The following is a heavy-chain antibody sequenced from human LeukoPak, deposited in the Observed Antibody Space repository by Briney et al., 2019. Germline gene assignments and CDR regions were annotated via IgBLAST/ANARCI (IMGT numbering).Heavy chain of an antibody. Sequence: PGGSLRLSCAASGFTFSSYWMHWVRQAPGKGLVWVSRINTDGSSTTYADSVKGRFTISRDNAKDSLYLQMNSLRAEDTAVYYCARDFSGSENYWGQGTLVTVSS. CDR1: GFTFSSYW. CDR3: ARDFSGSENY. J-gene: IGHJ4*02. CDR2: INTDGSST. D-gene: IGHD1-26*01. V-gene: IGHV3-74*01.